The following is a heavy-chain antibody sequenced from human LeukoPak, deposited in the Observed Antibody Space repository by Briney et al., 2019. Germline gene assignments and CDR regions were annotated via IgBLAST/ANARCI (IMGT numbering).Heavy chain of an antibody. CDR2: IYYSGST. D-gene: IGHD2-8*01. CDR3: ARVQHGSMGY. CDR1: GGSISSSSYY. J-gene: IGHJ4*02. Sequence: SETLSLTCTVSGGSISSSSYYWGWIRQPPGKGLEWIGSIYYSGSTYYNPSLKSRVTISVDTSKNQFSLKLSSVTAADTAVYYCARVQHGSMGYWGQGTLVTVSS. V-gene: IGHV4-39*07.